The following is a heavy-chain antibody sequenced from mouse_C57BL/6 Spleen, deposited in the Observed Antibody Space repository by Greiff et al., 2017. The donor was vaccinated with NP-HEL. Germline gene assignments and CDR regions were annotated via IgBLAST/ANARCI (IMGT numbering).Heavy chain of an antibody. Sequence: EVQLQESGGGLVKPGGSLKLSCAASGFTFSDYGMHWVRQAPEKGLEWVAYISSGSSTIYYADTVKGRFTISRDNAKNTLFLQMTSLRSEDTAMYYCATNYYGSSGYFDYWGQGTTLTVSS. D-gene: IGHD1-1*01. V-gene: IGHV5-17*01. CDR3: ATNYYGSSGYFDY. CDR1: GFTFSDYG. J-gene: IGHJ2*01. CDR2: ISSGSSTI.